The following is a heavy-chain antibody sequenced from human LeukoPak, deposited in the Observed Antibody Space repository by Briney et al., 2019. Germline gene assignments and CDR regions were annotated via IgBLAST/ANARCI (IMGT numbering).Heavy chain of an antibody. V-gene: IGHV3-64D*09. CDR2: ISSNGGST. D-gene: IGHD2-21*02. Sequence: GGSPRLSCSASGFTFRSYAVHWVRQAPGKGLEYISSISSNGGSTYYADSVKGRFTISRDNSKNTLSLHMSSLKPEDTAVYYCATGPWCGGDCNRFGYWGQGTLVTVSS. J-gene: IGHJ4*02. CDR1: GFTFRSYA. CDR3: ATGPWCGGDCNRFGY.